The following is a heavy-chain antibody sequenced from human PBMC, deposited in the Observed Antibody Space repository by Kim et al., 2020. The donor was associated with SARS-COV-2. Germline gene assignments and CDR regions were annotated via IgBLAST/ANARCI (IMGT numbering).Heavy chain of an antibody. CDR2: VSNDGGSA. CDR3: VIRESSGYYLN. CDR1: GFTFSTYA. Sequence: GGSLRLSCSASGFTFSTYAMHWVRQAPGKGLEYVSVVSNDGGSAYYADSVKGRFTISRDNSKNTLFLQMRSLRAEDTAAYYCVIRESSGYYLNWGQGTL. V-gene: IGHV3-64D*09. D-gene: IGHD3-22*01. J-gene: IGHJ4*02.